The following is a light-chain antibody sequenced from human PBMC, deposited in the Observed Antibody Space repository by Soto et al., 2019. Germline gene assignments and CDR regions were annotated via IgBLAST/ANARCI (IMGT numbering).Light chain of an antibody. CDR2: DAS. CDR1: QSVSSY. J-gene: IGKJ4*01. CDR3: QQYNNWHRA. V-gene: IGKV3-11*01. Sequence: TVLTQSPATLSLSPGERATLSCRASQSVSSYLAWYQQKPGQAPRLPIYDASNRATGIPARFSGSGSGTDFTLTISSLEPEDFEVYYCQQYNNWHRALGGGTKVDIK.